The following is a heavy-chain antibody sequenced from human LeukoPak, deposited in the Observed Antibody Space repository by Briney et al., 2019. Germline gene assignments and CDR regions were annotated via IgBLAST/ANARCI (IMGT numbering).Heavy chain of an antibody. CDR1: GFTFSDYY. CDR3: ARDFWSGYSNYYYYGMDV. D-gene: IGHD3-3*01. CDR2: ISSSGSTI. J-gene: IGHJ6*02. Sequence: PGGSLRLPCAASGFTFSDYYMSWIRQAPGKGLEWVSYISSSGSTIYYADSVKGRFTISRDNAKNSLYLQMNSLRAEGTAVYYCARDFWSGYSNYYYYGMDVWGQGTTVTVSS. V-gene: IGHV3-11*01.